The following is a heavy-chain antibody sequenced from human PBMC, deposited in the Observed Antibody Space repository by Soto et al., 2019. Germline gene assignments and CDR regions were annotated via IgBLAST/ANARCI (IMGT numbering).Heavy chain of an antibody. Sequence: SETLSLTCAVSGGSISSGGYSWSWIRQPPGKGLEWIGRIYTSGTTNYNPSLTSRVTMSVDTSKNQFSLNLTSVTAADTAVYYCARDRGQLWPLDYWGQGTLVTVSS. CDR1: GGSISSGGYS. CDR3: ARDRGQLWPLDY. J-gene: IGHJ4*02. D-gene: IGHD5-18*01. CDR2: IYTSGTT. V-gene: IGHV4-61*02.